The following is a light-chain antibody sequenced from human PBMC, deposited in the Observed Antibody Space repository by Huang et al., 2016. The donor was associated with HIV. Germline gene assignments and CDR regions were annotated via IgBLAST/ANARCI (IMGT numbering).Light chain of an antibody. J-gene: IGKJ5*01. CDR2: DAS. CDR1: QSVNSN. V-gene: IGKV3-11*01. Sequence: EIVLTQSPATLSLSPGESATLSCRASQSVNSNLAWYQQRPGQAPRILIFDASNRATGVPARFSGGGSGADFTLTISGLEPEDFAVYYCQQRSNWPRSITFGQGTRLEIK. CDR3: QQRSNWPRSIT.